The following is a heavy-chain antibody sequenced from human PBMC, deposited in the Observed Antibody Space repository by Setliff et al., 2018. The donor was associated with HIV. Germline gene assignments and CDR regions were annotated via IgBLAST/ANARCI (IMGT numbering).Heavy chain of an antibody. CDR3: ARVRSYGSAYDAFDV. Sequence: SETLSLTCTVSGGSISSYYWSWIRQPPGTGLEWLGCIYSGGGTNYNPSLESRVTISLDTSKNQFSLRLTSVTAADTAVYYCARVRSYGSAYDAFDVWGPGTMVTVSS. CDR1: GGSISSYY. J-gene: IGHJ3*01. CDR2: IYSGGGT. D-gene: IGHD3-10*01. V-gene: IGHV4-4*08.